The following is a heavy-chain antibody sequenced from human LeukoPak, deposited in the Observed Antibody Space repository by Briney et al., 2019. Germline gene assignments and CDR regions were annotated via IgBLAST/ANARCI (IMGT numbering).Heavy chain of an antibody. CDR1: GFTFDDYA. CDR3: ATDYGQDYYYGMDV. J-gene: IGHJ6*02. V-gene: IGHV3-9*01. Sequence: PGGSLRLSCAASGFTFDDYAMHWVRQAPGKGLEWVSGISWNSGSIGYADSVKGRFTISRDNAKNSLYLQMNSLRAEDTALYYCATDYGQDYYYGMDVWGQGTTVTVSS. CDR2: ISWNSGSI. D-gene: IGHD3-10*01.